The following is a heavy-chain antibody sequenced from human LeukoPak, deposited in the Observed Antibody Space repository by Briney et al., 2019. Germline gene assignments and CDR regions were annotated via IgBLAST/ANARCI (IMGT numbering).Heavy chain of an antibody. J-gene: IGHJ6*04. CDR1: AGTFSSYA. V-gene: IGHV1-69*06. CDR3: ARVGGDYFDMDV. D-gene: IGHD2-21*01. Sequence: SVKVSCNASAGTFSSYAISWVRQAPGQGLEWMGGIIPIFGTTNYAQKFQDRVTITADKSTSTAYMELSSLRSEDTAVYYCARVGGDYFDMDVWGKGTTVTVSS. CDR2: IIPIFGTT.